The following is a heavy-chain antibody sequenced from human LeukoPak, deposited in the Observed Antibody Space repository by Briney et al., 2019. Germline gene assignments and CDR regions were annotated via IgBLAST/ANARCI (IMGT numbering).Heavy chain of an antibody. Sequence: SETLSLTCTVSGGSISSTNYYWSWIRQPPGKGLEWIGYIYYSGSTYYNPSLKSRVTISVDTSKNQFSLKLSSVTAADTAVYYCAREPRIAAAGTAFDYWGQGTLVTVSS. CDR2: IYYSGST. D-gene: IGHD6-13*01. J-gene: IGHJ4*02. V-gene: IGHV4-30-4*08. CDR1: GGSISSTNYY. CDR3: AREPRIAAAGTAFDY.